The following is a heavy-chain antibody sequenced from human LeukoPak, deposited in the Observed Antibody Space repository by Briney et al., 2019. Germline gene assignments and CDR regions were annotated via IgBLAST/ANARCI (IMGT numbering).Heavy chain of an antibody. V-gene: IGHV3-11*01. J-gene: IGHJ4*02. Sequence: PGGSLRLSCAASGFTFSDYYMSWIRQAPGEGLEWVSYISSSGSTIYYADSVKGRFTISGDNAKNSLYLQMNSLRAEDTAVYYCARGRFLEWLLWPDYFDYWGQGTLVTVSS. CDR1: GFTFSDYY. D-gene: IGHD3-3*01. CDR2: ISSSGSTI. CDR3: ARGRFLEWLLWPDYFDY.